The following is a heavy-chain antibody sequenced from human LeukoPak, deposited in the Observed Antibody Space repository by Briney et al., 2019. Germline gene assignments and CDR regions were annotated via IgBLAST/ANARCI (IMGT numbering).Heavy chain of an antibody. V-gene: IGHV3-7*01. Sequence: GGSLRLSCAASGFTFSGYWMSWVRQAPGKGLEWVATIKQDGSEKYYVDSVKGRFTISRDNAKNSQYLQMNSLRAEDTAVYYCARLSGEVTVFDYWGQGTLVTVSS. D-gene: IGHD2-21*02. CDR2: IKQDGSEK. CDR3: ARLSGEVTVFDY. J-gene: IGHJ4*02. CDR1: GFTFSGYW.